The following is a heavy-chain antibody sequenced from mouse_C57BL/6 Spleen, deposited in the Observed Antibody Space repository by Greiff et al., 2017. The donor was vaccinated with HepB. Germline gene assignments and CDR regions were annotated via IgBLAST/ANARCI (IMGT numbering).Heavy chain of an antibody. Sequence: QVQLQQSGAELARPGASVKMSCKASGYTFTSYTMHWVKQRPGQGLEWIGYINPSSGYTKYNQKFKDKATLTADQSASTAYMQLSSLTSEDSAVYYCARVGRQGAWFAYWGQGTLVTVSA. CDR1: GYTFTSYT. V-gene: IGHV1-4*01. D-gene: IGHD3-2*01. CDR3: ARVGRQGAWFAY. J-gene: IGHJ3*01. CDR2: INPSSGYT.